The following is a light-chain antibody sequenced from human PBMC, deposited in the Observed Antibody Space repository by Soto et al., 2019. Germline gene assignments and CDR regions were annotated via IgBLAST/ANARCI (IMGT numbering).Light chain of an antibody. CDR2: GNS. V-gene: IGLV1-40*01. Sequence: QSVLTQPPSVSGAPGQRVTISCTGSSSNIGAGYDVHWYQQLPGTAPKLLIYGNSNRPSGVPDRFSGSKSGASACLALTGRPAEREALYAGQPYHSRLGGQVVFRGGAK. CDR3: QPYHSRLGGQVV. J-gene: IGLJ2*01. CDR1: SSNIGAGYD.